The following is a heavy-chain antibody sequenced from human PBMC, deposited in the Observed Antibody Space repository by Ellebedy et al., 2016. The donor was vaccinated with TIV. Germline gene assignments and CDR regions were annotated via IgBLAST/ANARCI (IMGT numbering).Heavy chain of an antibody. V-gene: IGHV4-30-4*01. D-gene: IGHD4-23*01. CDR1: GGSISSGDYY. CDR3: DPQRVKWLEKGNSGDY. J-gene: IGHJ4*02. Sequence: MPSETLSLTCTVSGGSISSGDYYWSWIRQPPGKGLEWIGYIYYSGSTYYNPSLKSRVTISVDTSKNQFSLKLSSVTAADTAVYYCDPQRVKWLEKGNSGDYWGQGTLVTVSS. CDR2: IYYSGST.